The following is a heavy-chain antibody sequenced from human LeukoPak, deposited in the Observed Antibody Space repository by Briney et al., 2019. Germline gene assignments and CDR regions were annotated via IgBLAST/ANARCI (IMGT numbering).Heavy chain of an antibody. D-gene: IGHD3-3*01. J-gene: IGHJ6*02. CDR1: GYTFTSYD. Sequence: ASVKVSCKASGYTFTSYDINWVRQATGQGLEWMGWMNPNSGNTGYAQKFQGRVTMTRNTSISTAYMELSSLRSEDTAVYYCARAERTVVLRFLKWLSYGMDVWGQGTTVTVSS. V-gene: IGHV1-8*01. CDR3: ARAERTVVLRFLKWLSYGMDV. CDR2: MNPNSGNT.